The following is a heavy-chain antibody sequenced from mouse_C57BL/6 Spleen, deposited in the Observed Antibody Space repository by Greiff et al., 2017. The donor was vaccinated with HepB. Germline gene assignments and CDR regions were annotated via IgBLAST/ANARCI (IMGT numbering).Heavy chain of an antibody. CDR3: ARSGLSDY. CDR1: GYTFTDYY. V-gene: IGHV1-19*01. CDR2: INPYNGGT. Sequence: DVKLVESGPVLVKPGASVKMSCKASGYTFTDYYMNWVKQSHGKSLEWIGVINPYNGGTSYNQKFKGKATLTVDKSSSTAYMELNSLTSEDSAVYYCARSGLSDYWGQGTTLTVSS. D-gene: IGHD2-4*01. J-gene: IGHJ2*01.